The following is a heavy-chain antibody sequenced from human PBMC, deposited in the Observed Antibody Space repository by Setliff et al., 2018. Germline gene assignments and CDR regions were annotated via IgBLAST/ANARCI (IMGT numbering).Heavy chain of an antibody. J-gene: IGHJ3*02. CDR1: GYTFTGYY. CDR3: ARGGDILTGDPPSAFDI. V-gene: IGHV1-2*02. CDR2: INPNSGGT. D-gene: IGHD3-9*01. Sequence: ASVKVSCKASGYTFTGYYVHWVRQAPGQGLEWMGWINPNSGGTDYTQKFQGRVTVTRDTSISTAYMELSRLRSDDTAVYYCARGGDILTGDPPSAFDIWGHGTMVTVSS.